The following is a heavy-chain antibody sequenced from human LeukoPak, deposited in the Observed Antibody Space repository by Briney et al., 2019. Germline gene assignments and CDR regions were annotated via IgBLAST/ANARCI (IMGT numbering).Heavy chain of an antibody. J-gene: IGHJ4*02. CDR2: ISAYNGNT. D-gene: IGHD3-3*01. Sequence: AAVKVSCKASGYTFTSYGISWVRQAPGQGLEWMGWISAYNGNTNYAQKLQGRVAMTTDTSTSTAYMELRSLRSDDTAVYYCAREERITIFGVVNHPFDYWGQGTLVTVSS. V-gene: IGHV1-18*01. CDR1: GYTFTSYG. CDR3: AREERITIFGVVNHPFDY.